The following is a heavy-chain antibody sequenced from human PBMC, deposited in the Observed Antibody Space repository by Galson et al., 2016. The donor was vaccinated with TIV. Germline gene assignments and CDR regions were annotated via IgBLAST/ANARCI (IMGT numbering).Heavy chain of an antibody. CDR3: VRGGARGYYYYCLDV. J-gene: IGHJ6*02. D-gene: IGHD3-16*01. CDR2: ISHDEQLK. Sequence: SLRLSCAATGFTLSSHAMHWVRQAPGKGREWTAIISHDEQLKYYGDSVKGRFTVSRDLSLNTLYLQIDSLRPEDTARYFCVRGGARGYYYYCLDVWGQGTTVTVSS. CDR1: GFTLSSHA. V-gene: IGHV3-30*04.